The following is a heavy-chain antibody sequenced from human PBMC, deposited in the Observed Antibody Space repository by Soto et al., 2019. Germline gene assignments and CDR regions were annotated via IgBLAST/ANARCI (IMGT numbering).Heavy chain of an antibody. CDR3: ARGGRISGVS. CDR1: GYTFTSYD. Sequence: QVQLVQSGAEVKKPGASVKVSCKASGYTFTSYDINWVRQATGQGLEWMGWRNPNSGNTGDAQKFPGRSPRTRNTSKSTAYMELSSLRSEDTAVYYCARGGRISGVSWGQGTLVTVSS. V-gene: IGHV1-8*01. J-gene: IGHJ5*02. CDR2: RNPNSGNT. D-gene: IGHD1-26*01.